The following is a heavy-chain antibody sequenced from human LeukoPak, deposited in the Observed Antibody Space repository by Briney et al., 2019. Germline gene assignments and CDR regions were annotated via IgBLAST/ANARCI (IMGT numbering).Heavy chain of an antibody. J-gene: IGHJ4*02. V-gene: IGHV3-66*04. CDR2: IYSGGST. CDR1: EFSVGSNY. Sequence: GGSLRLSCAASEFSVGSNYMTWVRQAPGKGLEWVSLIYSGGSTYYADSVKGRFTISRDNSKNTLYLQMNSLRAEDTAVYYCAKRGFCSGGSCYRDWGQGTLVTVSS. D-gene: IGHD2-15*01. CDR3: AKRGFCSGGSCYRD.